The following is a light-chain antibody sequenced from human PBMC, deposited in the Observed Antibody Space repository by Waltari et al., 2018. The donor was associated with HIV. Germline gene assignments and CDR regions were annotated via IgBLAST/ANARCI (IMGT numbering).Light chain of an antibody. J-gene: IGLJ2*01. CDR2: RSK. V-gene: IGLV1-47*01. CDR1: SSNIGSNY. Sequence: QSVLTQPPSASGTPGQRVTISCSGSSSNIGSNYVYWYQQLPGTAPKLLIYRSKQRPSGVPGRFSGSKSGTSASLAISGLRSEDEADYYCAAWDDSLSGQVVFGGGTKLTVL. CDR3: AAWDDSLSGQVV.